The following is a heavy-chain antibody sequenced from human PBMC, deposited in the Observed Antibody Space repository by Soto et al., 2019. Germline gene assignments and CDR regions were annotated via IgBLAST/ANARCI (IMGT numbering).Heavy chain of an antibody. CDR3: AREPPRGGFGRRWFDP. CDR2: IYYSGST. CDR1: GGSISSDGYY. J-gene: IGHJ5*02. V-gene: IGHV4-31*03. Sequence: QVQLQESGPGLVKPSQTLSLICTVSGGSISSDGYYWNWIRQHPGKGLEWIGCIYYSGSTFYNSSLKSRITMSVDTSKNQFSLMLSSVTAADTAMYYCAREPPRGGFGRRWFDPWGQGTLVTVSS. D-gene: IGHD3-10*01.